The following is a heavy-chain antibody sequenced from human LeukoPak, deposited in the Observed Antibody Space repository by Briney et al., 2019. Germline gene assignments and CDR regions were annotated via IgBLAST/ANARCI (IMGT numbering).Heavy chain of an antibody. CDR2: IYYSGTT. Sequence: PSKTPSLTCTVSGGSISSSSYYWGWIRQPPGKGLEWIGNIYYSGTTYYNPSLRSRVTISVDTSKNQFPLRLTSVTAADTAVYYCARGSDDAFDVWGQGTMVTVSS. CDR3: ARGSDDAFDV. CDR1: GGSISSSSYY. J-gene: IGHJ3*01. V-gene: IGHV4-39*01.